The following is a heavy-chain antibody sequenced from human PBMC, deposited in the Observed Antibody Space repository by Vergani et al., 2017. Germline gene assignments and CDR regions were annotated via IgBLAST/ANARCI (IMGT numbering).Heavy chain of an antibody. CDR1: GGSISSYY. D-gene: IGHD3-3*01. CDR3: ARLEKGWSGSWFDP. V-gene: IGHV4-59*08. CDR2: IYYSGST. J-gene: IGHJ5*02. Sequence: QVQLQESGPGLVKPSETLSLTCTVSGGSISSYYWSWIRQPPGKGLEWIGYIYYSGSTNYNPSLKSRVTISVDTSKNQFSLKLSSVTAADTAVYYCARLEKGWSGSWFDPWGQGTLVTVSS.